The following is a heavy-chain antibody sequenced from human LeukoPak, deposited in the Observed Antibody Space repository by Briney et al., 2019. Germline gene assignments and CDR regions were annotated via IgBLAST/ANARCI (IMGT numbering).Heavy chain of an antibody. CDR3: ARDHDWAFDL. J-gene: IGHJ4*02. CDR1: GFPFASYV. V-gene: IGHV3-48*02. Sequence: SGGSLRLSCEGSGFPFASYVMSWVRQAPGKRLEWIAYINHDAEMIFYPDFVKGRFTISRDNAKKSLYLQMNALRYEDTAIYYCARDHDWAFDLWGQGTLVTVSS. D-gene: IGHD3-9*01. CDR2: INHDAEMI.